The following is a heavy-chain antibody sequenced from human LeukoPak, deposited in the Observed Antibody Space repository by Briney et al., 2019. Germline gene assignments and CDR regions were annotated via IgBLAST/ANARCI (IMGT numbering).Heavy chain of an antibody. J-gene: IGHJ4*02. D-gene: IGHD2-2*01. V-gene: IGHV3-30*18. CDR3: AKDHCNSASCYYFDS. CDR1: GFTFVAYG. CDR2: ISYDGTNV. Sequence: GGPLRLSCAASGFTFVAYGMHWVRQAPGKGLEWVSIISYDGTNVNYAVSVKGRFTISRDDSKNTVYLQMNSLRPDDTAVYYCAKDHCNSASCYYFDSWGQACLASVSS.